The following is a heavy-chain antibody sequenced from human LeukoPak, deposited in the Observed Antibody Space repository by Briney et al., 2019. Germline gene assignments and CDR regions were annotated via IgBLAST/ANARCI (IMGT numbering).Heavy chain of an antibody. J-gene: IGHJ4*02. CDR3: ARVGIVVVPAAHGVDY. CDR2: ISSSSSTI. CDR1: GFTFSSYS. Sequence: GFLRLSCAASGFTFSSYSMNWVRQAPGKGLEWVSYISSSSSTIYYADSVKGRFTISRDNAKNSLYLQMNSLRAEDTAVYYCARVGIVVVPAAHGVDYWGQGTLVTVSS. D-gene: IGHD2-2*01. V-gene: IGHV3-48*04.